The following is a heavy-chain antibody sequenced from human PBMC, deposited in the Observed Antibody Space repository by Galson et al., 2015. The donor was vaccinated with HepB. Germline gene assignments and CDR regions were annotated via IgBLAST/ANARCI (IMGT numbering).Heavy chain of an antibody. D-gene: IGHD2/OR15-2a*01. J-gene: IGHJ4*02. CDR2: FNPEDAGS. CDR3: ATDTGRLYFGDHRGGGAY. CDR1: RNIRSEMI. V-gene: IGHV1-24*01. Sequence: SVKVSCKVSRNIRSEMIIHWVRQAPERGLEWPGGFNPEDAGSIYAQRFQGRFTMTEDTSTNTAYMELSRLRREDTAVYYCATDTGRLYFGDHRGGGAYWGQGTLVAVSS.